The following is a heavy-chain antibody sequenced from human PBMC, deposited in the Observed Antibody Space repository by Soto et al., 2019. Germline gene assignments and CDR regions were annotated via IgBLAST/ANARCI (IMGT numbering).Heavy chain of an antibody. D-gene: IGHD2-15*01. CDR1: GFTFSSYG. Sequence: QVQLVESGGGVVQPGRSLRLSCAASGFTFSSYGMHWVRQAPGKGLEWVAVISYDGSNKYYADSVKGRFTICRDNSKNTLDLQMNSLRAEDTAVYYCAKDMVAVVVVAALNYWGQGTLVTV. V-gene: IGHV3-30*18. CDR3: AKDMVAVVVVAALNY. J-gene: IGHJ4*02. CDR2: ISYDGSNK.